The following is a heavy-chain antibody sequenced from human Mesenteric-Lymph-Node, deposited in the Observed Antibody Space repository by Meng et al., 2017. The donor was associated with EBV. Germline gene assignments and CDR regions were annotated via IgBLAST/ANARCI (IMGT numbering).Heavy chain of an antibody. J-gene: IGHJ4*02. CDR2: IYYSGST. D-gene: IGHD6-19*01. V-gene: IGHV4-30-4*01. Sequence: QGRLQGSGPGLVKPSQTLSLTCAVSGGSISSGGYYWSWIRQPPGKGLEWIGYIYYSGSTYYNPSLKSRVTISVDTSKNQFSLKLSSVTAADTAVYYCARGTVAGTHLDYWAQGTLVTVSS. CDR3: ARGTVAGTHLDY. CDR1: GGSISSGGYY.